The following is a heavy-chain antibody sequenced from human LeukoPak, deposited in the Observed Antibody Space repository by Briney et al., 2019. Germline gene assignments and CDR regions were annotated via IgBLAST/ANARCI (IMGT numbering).Heavy chain of an antibody. J-gene: IGHJ4*02. CDR3: ARDYYGSGTPH. Sequence: PGGSLRLSCAASGFTFSTYSMNWVRQAPGKGLEWVSSISSSSSFIYYADSVKGRFTISRDNAKNSLYLQMNSLRVEDTAVYYCARDYYGSGTPHWGQGTLVTVSS. D-gene: IGHD3-10*01. V-gene: IGHV3-21*01. CDR1: GFTFSTYS. CDR2: ISSSSSFI.